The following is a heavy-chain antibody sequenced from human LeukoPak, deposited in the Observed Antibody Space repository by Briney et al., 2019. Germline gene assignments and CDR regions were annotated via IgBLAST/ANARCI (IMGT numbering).Heavy chain of an antibody. Sequence: GGSLRLSCAASGFTFSNAWMSWVRQAPGKGLEWVGRIKSKTDGGTTDYAAPVKGRFTISRDDSKNTPYPQMNSLKTEDTAVYYCTTRWGYSYGLYYYGMDVWGQGTTVTVSS. V-gene: IGHV3-15*01. J-gene: IGHJ6*02. CDR2: IKSKTDGGTT. CDR1: GFTFSNAW. CDR3: TTRWGYSYGLYYYGMDV. D-gene: IGHD5-18*01.